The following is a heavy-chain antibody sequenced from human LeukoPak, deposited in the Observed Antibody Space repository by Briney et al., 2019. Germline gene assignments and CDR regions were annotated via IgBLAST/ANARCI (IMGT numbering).Heavy chain of an antibody. CDR1: GLTFSDYY. V-gene: IGHV3-11*04. Sequence: GGSLRLSCAASGLTFSDYYMSWIRQAPGKGLEWVSYISSSGSTIYYADSVKGRFTISRDNAKNSLYLQMNSLRAEDTAVYYCAYTAMVYPPNPDYWGQGTLATVSS. CDR3: AYTAMVYPPNPDY. D-gene: IGHD5-18*01. CDR2: ISSSGSTI. J-gene: IGHJ4*02.